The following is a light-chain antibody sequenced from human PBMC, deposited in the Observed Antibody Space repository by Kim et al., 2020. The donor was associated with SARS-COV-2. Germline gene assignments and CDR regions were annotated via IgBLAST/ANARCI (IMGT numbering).Light chain of an antibody. J-gene: IGKJ2*01. CDR2: DTS. V-gene: IGKV3-11*01. CDR1: QRVGSP. CDR3: QQRSKWPRT. Sequence: ETVLTQSPATLSLSPGERATLSCRASQRVGSPLAWYQQKPGQAPRLLIYDTSSRATGIPARFSGSGSGTDFTLTISSLEPEDFAVYYCQQRSKWPRTFGQGTKLEI.